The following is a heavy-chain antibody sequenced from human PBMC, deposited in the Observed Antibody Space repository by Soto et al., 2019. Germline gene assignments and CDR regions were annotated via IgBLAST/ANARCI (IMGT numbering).Heavy chain of an antibody. CDR2: VYNSGST. J-gene: IGHJ4*02. CDR3: ARYRREAVAGYTLDN. Sequence: PSETRSLTCTVARGSISSNYWTWIRQPPGKGLEWIGYVYNSGSTNYNPSLKSRVTISEDTSKSQFSLKVHSMSAADTAVYYCARYRREAVAGYTLDNWGQGILVTVSS. V-gene: IGHV4-59*01. CDR1: RGSISSNY. D-gene: IGHD6-13*01.